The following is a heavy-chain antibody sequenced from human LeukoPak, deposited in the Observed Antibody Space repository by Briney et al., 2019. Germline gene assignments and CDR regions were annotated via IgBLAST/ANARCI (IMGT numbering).Heavy chain of an antibody. J-gene: IGHJ4*02. CDR1: GFTFSSYG. CDR2: ISYDGSNK. CDR3: AKDLTHRVAATQGPFDY. Sequence: PGGSLRLSCAASGFTFSSYGMHWVRQAPGKGLEWVAVISYDGSNKYYADSVKGRFTISRDNSKNTLYLQMNSLTAEDTAVYYCAKDLTHRVAATQGPFDYWGQGTLVTVSS. V-gene: IGHV3-30*18. D-gene: IGHD2-15*01.